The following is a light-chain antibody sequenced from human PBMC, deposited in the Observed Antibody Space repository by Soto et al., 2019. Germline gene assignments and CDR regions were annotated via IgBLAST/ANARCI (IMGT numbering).Light chain of an antibody. Sequence: DIQMTQSPSTLSASVGDRVTITCRASQSISSWLAWYQQKPGKAPKLLIYDASSLGSGVPSRFSGSGSGTEFTLTISSLQPDDFATYYCQQYNSYPVTFGQGTKVEIK. CDR3: QQYNSYPVT. CDR1: QSISSW. J-gene: IGKJ1*01. CDR2: DAS. V-gene: IGKV1-5*01.